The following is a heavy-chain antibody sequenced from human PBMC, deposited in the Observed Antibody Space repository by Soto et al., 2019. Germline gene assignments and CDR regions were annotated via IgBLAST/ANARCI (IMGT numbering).Heavy chain of an antibody. CDR2: ISAYNGNT. J-gene: IGHJ6*02. V-gene: IGHV1-18*01. CDR1: GYTFTSYG. D-gene: IGHD1-26*01. CDR3: ARENEWELLRHYYYGMDV. Sequence: QVQLVQSGAEVKKPGASVKVSCKASGYTFTSYGISWVRQAPGQGLEWMGWISAYNGNTNYAQKLQGRVTMTTDTSTSTAYMELSSLRSDDTAVYYCARENEWELLRHYYYGMDVWGQGTTVTVSS.